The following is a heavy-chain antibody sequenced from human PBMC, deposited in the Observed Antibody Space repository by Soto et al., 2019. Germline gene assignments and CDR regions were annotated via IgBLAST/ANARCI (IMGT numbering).Heavy chain of an antibody. CDR2: IKQDGSET. V-gene: IGHV3-7*04. D-gene: IGHD6-19*01. CDR1: GFTFSSFW. J-gene: IGHJ4*02. Sequence: EVQLVESGGGLVQPGGSLRLSCAASGFTFSSFWMSWVRQAPGKGLEWVANIKQDGSETRYVDSVKGRFTISRVNAKNSLYLQIDSLSADYTAVEYCAGSSWWLDYYWGQGILVTVSS. CDR3: AGSSWWLDYY.